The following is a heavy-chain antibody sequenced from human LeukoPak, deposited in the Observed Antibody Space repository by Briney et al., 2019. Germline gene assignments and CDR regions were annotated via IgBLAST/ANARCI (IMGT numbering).Heavy chain of an antibody. D-gene: IGHD1-26*01. CDR3: ATDRNSGKYYDY. CDR2: IWYDGSNQ. Sequence: LTGGSLRLSCAASGLTFRNHGMHWVRQAPGKGLEWVAVIWYDGSNQYYVDSVKGRFTVSRDNAKNTLYLQMNSLRAEDTAVYYCATDRNSGKYYDYWGQGTLVTVSS. J-gene: IGHJ4*02. V-gene: IGHV3-33*01. CDR1: GLTFRNHG.